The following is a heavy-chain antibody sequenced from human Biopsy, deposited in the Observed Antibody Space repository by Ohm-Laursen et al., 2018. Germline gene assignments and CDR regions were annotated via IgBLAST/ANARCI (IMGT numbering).Heavy chain of an antibody. J-gene: IGHJ4*02. CDR3: ARSLWPEDY. CDR1: GFTFDDYA. V-gene: IGHV3-9*01. D-gene: IGHD2-21*01. CDR2: ISWNSDSI. Sequence: SLRLSCTASGFTFDDYAMHWVRQAPGKGLEWVSGISWNSDSIGYADSVKGRFTISRDNAENSVYLQMSSLRSEDTAVYYCARSLWPEDYWGQGTLVTVSS.